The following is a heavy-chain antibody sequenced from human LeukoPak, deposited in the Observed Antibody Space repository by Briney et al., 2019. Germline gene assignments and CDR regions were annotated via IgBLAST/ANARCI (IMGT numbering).Heavy chain of an antibody. J-gene: IGHJ4*02. D-gene: IGHD2-15*01. Sequence: GGSLRLSCAAPGFTFTTYAMAWVRQAPGKGLEWVSSIGGSGSSSTYYADSLKGRFTISRDDSKNTLYLQMNSLRAEDTAVYYCARDRTYCSAGSCPQFDFWGQGTLVTVSS. CDR1: GFTFTTYA. CDR2: IGGSGSSST. V-gene: IGHV3-23*01. CDR3: ARDRTYCSAGSCPQFDF.